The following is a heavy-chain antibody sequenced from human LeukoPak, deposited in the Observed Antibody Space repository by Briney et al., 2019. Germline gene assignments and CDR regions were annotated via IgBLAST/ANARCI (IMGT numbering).Heavy chain of an antibody. D-gene: IGHD2-21*02. Sequence: GGSLRLACAPSGFTFKNYAMRWVRQAPGKVLEWVSIISSSGSSRLYADSVKGRFTISRANSQNTLFLQMDRLSDVDTAIYYCAKGMGAYCDGDCSSRILDFWGQGILVTVSS. J-gene: IGHJ4*02. CDR3: AKGMGAYCDGDCSSRILDF. CDR1: GFTFKNYA. V-gene: IGHV3-23*01. CDR2: ISSSGSSR.